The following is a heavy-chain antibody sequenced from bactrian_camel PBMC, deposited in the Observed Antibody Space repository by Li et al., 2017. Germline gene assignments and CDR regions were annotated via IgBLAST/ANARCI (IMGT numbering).Heavy chain of an antibody. CDR2: INSGGGST. Sequence: QLVESGGGLVQPGGSLRLSCAASGFAFSSATMSWVRQAPGKGLEWVSTINSGGGSTYYADSVKGRFTISRDNAKNTLYLQLNSLKTEDTAMYYCLRNPESGGPLGQGTQVTVS. CDR1: GFAFSSAT. J-gene: IGHJ4*01. D-gene: IGHD5*01. V-gene: IGHV3S31*01.